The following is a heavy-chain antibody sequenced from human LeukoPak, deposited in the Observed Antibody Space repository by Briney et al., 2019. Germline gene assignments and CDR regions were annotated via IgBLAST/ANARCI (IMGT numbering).Heavy chain of an antibody. CDR3: AKDGSWSCTD. CDR1: GFTFSRNA. V-gene: IGHV3-30*02. CDR2: IAHHGSNK. Sequence: GGSLRLSCAASGFTFSRNAIHWVRQGPGKGLEWVSYIAHHGSNKYYADSVRGRFTISRDNSKRTLYLQMNSLRADDTAVYYCAKDGSWSCTDWGQGTLVTVSS. D-gene: IGHD2-8*02. J-gene: IGHJ4*02.